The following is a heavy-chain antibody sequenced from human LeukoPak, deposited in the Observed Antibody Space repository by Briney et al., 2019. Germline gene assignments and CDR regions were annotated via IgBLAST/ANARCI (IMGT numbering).Heavy chain of an antibody. CDR3: ATGNSGSYSFDY. Sequence: ASVKVACKVSGYTFTDYYMHWVQQAPGKGLEWMGLVDPEDGETIYAEKFQGRVTITADASTDTAYMELSSLRSEDTAVYYCATGNSGSYSFDYWGQGTLVTVSS. CDR1: GYTFTDYY. CDR2: VDPEDGET. D-gene: IGHD1-26*01. J-gene: IGHJ4*02. V-gene: IGHV1-69-2*01.